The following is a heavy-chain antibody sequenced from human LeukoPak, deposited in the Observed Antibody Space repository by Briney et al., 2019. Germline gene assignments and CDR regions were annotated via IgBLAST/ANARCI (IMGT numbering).Heavy chain of an antibody. CDR3: GRDQGGATVL. Sequence: PGGPLRLSCAASGFTFSSSAMSGVGKAPGKGREWGANISRRGSVGSTYYADSVKGRLIIFRDNSKNTLYLQMNSLGAEDTAVYYCGRDQGGATVLWGQGTLVTVSS. CDR1: GFTFSSSA. CDR2: ISRRGSVGST. D-gene: IGHD1-26*01. J-gene: IGHJ4*02. V-gene: IGHV3-23*01.